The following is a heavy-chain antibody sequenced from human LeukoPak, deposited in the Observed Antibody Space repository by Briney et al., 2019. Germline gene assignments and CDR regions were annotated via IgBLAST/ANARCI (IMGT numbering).Heavy chain of an antibody. D-gene: IGHD2-2*01. V-gene: IGHV1-2*04. CDR2: INPNSGGT. J-gene: IGHJ6*03. CDR1: GYTFTGYY. CDR3: ARNYCSSTSCSYYYYMDV. Sequence: ASVKVSCKASGYTFTGYYMHWVRQAPGQGLEWMGWINPNSGGTNYAQKFQGWVTMTRDTSISTAYMELRSLRSDDTAVYYCARNYCSSTSCSYYYYMDVWGKGTTVTVSS.